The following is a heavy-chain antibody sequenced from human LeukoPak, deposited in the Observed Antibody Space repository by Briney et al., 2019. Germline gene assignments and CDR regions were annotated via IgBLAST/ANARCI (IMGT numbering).Heavy chain of an antibody. CDR1: GGSISSYY. D-gene: IGHD6-19*01. J-gene: IGHJ4*02. V-gene: IGHV4-59*01. Sequence: SETLSLTCTVSGGSISSYYWSWIRQPPGKGLEWIGYIYYSGSTNYNPSLKSRVTISVDTSNNQFSLKLSSVTAADTAVYYCARADPYSSGWYYFVFWGQGTLVTVSS. CDR3: ARADPYSSGWYYFVF. CDR2: IYYSGST.